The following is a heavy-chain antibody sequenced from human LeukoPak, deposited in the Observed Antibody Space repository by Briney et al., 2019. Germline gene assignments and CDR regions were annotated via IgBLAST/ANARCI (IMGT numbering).Heavy chain of an antibody. CDR3: ARDADIRALDY. Sequence: PGGSLRLSCAASGFSFSSYYMSWVRQAPGKGLEWVALINPDGSERYYVDSVKGRFTISRDNAKNSLYLQMNSLRAEDTAVYYCARDADIRALDYWGQGTLVTVSS. J-gene: IGHJ4*02. CDR1: GFSFSSYY. V-gene: IGHV3-7*01. CDR2: INPDGSER.